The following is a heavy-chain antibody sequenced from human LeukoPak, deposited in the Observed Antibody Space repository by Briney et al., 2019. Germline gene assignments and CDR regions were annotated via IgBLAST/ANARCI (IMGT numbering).Heavy chain of an antibody. V-gene: IGHV1-18*04. D-gene: IGHD2-2*02. CDR1: GYTFTGYY. CDR3: ARHYCSSTSCYSWFDP. CDR2: ISAYNGNT. Sequence: ASVKVSCKASGYTFTGYYMHWVRQAPGQGLEWMGWISAYNGNTNYAQKLQGRVTMTTDTSTSTAYMELRSLRSDDTAVYYCARHYCSSTSCYSWFDPWGQGTLVTVSS. J-gene: IGHJ5*02.